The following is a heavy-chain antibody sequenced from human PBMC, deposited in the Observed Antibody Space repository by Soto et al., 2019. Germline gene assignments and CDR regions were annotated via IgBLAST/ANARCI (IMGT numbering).Heavy chain of an antibody. CDR2: ISGSGGST. CDR1: GFTFSSYA. Sequence: LRLSCAASGFTFSSYAMSWVRQAPGKGLEWVSAISGSGGSTYYADSVKGRFTISRDNSKNTLYLQVNSLRAEDTAVYYCAKHIGGGSGWYSGYWGQGTPGHRLL. CDR3: AKHIGGGSGWYSGY. V-gene: IGHV3-23*01. J-gene: IGHJ4*02. D-gene: IGHD6-19*01.